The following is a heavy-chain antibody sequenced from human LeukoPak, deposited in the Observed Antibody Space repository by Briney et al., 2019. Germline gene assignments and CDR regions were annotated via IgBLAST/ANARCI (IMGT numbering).Heavy chain of an antibody. CDR2: INHSGST. Sequence: PSETLSLTCAVYGGSFSGYYWSWIRQPPGKGLEWIGEINHSGSTNYNPSLKSRVTISVDTSKNQFSLKLSSVTAADTAVYYCARGVGQVTTMVLGKYYYYYGMDVCCQGNTVTVTS. D-gene: IGHD3-10*01. CDR1: GGSFSGYY. CDR3: ARGVGQVTTMVLGKYYYYYGMDV. J-gene: IGHJ6*02. V-gene: IGHV4-34*01.